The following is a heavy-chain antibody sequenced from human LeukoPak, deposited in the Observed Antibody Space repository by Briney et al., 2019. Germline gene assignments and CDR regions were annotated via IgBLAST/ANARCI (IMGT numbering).Heavy chain of an antibody. CDR2: INPKSGGT. J-gene: IGHJ4*02. D-gene: IGHD5-24*01. CDR1: GYTFTSYY. Sequence: ASVKVSCKASGYTFTSYYMHWVRQAPGQGLEWMGWINPKSGGTNSAQKFQGRVTMTRDTSITTAYMELSSLTSDDTAVYYCARGGGWLPDYWGQGTLVAVSS. V-gene: IGHV1-2*02. CDR3: ARGGGWLPDY.